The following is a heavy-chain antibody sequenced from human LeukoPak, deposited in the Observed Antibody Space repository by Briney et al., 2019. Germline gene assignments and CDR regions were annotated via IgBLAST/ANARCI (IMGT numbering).Heavy chain of an antibody. J-gene: IGHJ1*01. V-gene: IGHV3-21*01. Sequence: GGSLRLSCAASGFTFSSYSMNWVRQAPGKGLEWVSSISRSSRHLYYADSVKGRFTISRDDAKNSVYLQMNSLRADETAVYYCVRDFDTVTTAYLQLWGQGTLVTVSS. CDR1: GFTFSSYS. CDR2: ISRSSRHL. CDR3: VRDFDTVTTAYLQL. D-gene: IGHD4-17*01.